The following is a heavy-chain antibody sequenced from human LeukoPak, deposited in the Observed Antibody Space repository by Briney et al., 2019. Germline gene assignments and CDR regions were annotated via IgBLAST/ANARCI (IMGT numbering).Heavy chain of an antibody. J-gene: IGHJ4*02. Sequence: SETLSLTCTVSGGSINSGGFYWSWIRQHPGKGLEWIGYIYYSGSTFYNPSLKSRVAISLDKSKNQFSLNLRSVTAADTAVYYYARGGSFLGNYVYWGQGTLVTVSS. CDR3: ARGGSFLGNYVY. D-gene: IGHD3-16*01. V-gene: IGHV4-31*03. CDR1: GGSINSGGFY. CDR2: IYYSGST.